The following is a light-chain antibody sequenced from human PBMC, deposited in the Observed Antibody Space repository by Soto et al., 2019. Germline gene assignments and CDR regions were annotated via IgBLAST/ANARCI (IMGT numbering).Light chain of an antibody. CDR2: GAS. J-gene: IGKJ4*01. V-gene: IGKV3-20*01. Sequence: EIVLTQSPGTLSLSPGEVATLSCRASQSVSSNYLAWYQQKPGQAPRLLIYGASNRATGIPDTFSGSGSGTDFTLTISRLEPEDVAVYYCQQYVTSPLTFGGGTKVEIK. CDR1: QSVSSNY. CDR3: QQYVTSPLT.